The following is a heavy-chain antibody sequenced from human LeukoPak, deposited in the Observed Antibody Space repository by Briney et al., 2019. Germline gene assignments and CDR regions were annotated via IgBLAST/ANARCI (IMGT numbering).Heavy chain of an antibody. Sequence: GGSLRLSCAASGFTVSSNYMSWVRQAPGKGLEWVSVIYSGGSTYHADSVKGRFAISRDNSKNTLYLQMNSLRAEDTAVYYCAKDGVRGALDAFDIWGQGTMVTVSS. CDR2: IYSGGST. D-gene: IGHD1-26*01. V-gene: IGHV3-66*01. J-gene: IGHJ3*02. CDR1: GFTVSSNY. CDR3: AKDGVRGALDAFDI.